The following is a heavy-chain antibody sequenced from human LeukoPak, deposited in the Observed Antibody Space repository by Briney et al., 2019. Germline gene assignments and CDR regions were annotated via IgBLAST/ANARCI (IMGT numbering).Heavy chain of an antibody. CDR2: IIPIFGTA. V-gene: IGHV1-69*13. CDR1: GYTFTSYD. J-gene: IGHJ3*02. Sequence: ASVKVSCKASGYTFTSYDINWVRQAPGQGLEWMGGIIPIFGTANYAQKSQGRVTITADESTSTAYMELSSLRSDDTAVYYCVRENSVDYFRGPFDPFDIWGQGTMVTVSS. D-gene: IGHD3-10*01. CDR3: VRENSVDYFRGPFDPFDI.